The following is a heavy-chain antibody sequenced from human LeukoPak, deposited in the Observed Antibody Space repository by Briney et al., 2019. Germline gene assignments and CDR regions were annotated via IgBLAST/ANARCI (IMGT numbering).Heavy chain of an antibody. Sequence: SETLSLTCTVSGNSFGDYYWSWIRQPAGKGLEWIGRIYTSGSTNYNPSLKSRVTISVDTSKNQFSLKLSSVTAADTAVYYCARDQRLWFGELSGFDYWGQGTLVTVSS. V-gene: IGHV4-4*07. D-gene: IGHD3-10*01. CDR2: IYTSGST. CDR3: ARDQRLWFGELSGFDY. CDR1: GNSFGDYY. J-gene: IGHJ4*02.